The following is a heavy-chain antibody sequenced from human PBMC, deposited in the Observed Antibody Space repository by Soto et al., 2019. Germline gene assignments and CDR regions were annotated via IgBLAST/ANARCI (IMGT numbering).Heavy chain of an antibody. D-gene: IGHD6-19*01. CDR2: INYSGST. CDR3: ASYSRTWYTSVPDWLEP. CDR1: GGSISSYY. V-gene: IGHV4-59*01. Sequence: PSETLSLTCTVSGGSISSYYWSWIRQPPGKGLEWVGYINYSGSTKYNPSLKSRVTISVDTSTNQFSLKLSSVTAADTAVYYCASYSRTWYTSVPDWLEPWGQGTLVTVSS. J-gene: IGHJ5*02.